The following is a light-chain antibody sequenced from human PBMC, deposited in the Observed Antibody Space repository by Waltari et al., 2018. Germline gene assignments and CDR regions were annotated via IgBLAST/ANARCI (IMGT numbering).Light chain of an antibody. CDR3: SSYRDSSTRI. Sequence: QSALTQPASVSGSPGQSITISCTGSSNDVGGYDFVSWYQQHPGKAPKLIICDVSDRPSGVSNRFSGSKSGNTASLTISGLQAEEEAGYYCSSYRDSSTRIFGGGTKLTVL. J-gene: IGLJ2*01. CDR2: DVS. CDR1: SNDVGGYDF. V-gene: IGLV2-14*03.